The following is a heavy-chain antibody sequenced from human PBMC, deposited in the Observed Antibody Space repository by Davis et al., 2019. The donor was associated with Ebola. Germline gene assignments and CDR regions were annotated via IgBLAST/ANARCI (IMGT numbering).Heavy chain of an antibody. CDR1: GYTFTSYG. V-gene: IGHV1-18*01. J-gene: IGHJ4*02. CDR2: ISAYNGNT. D-gene: IGHD2-15*01. Sequence: AASVKVSCKASGYTFTSYGISWVRQAPGQGLEWMGWISAYNGNTNYAQKLQGRVTMTGDTSTSTVYMELSSLRSEDTAVYYCARWGGYCSGGSCQDYWGQGTLVTVSS. CDR3: ARWGGYCSGGSCQDY.